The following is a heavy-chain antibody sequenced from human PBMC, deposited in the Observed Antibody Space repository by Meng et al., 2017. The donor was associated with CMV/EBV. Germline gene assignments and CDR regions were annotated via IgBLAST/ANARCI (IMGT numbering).Heavy chain of an antibody. CDR3: ARVWDSGWDY. Sequence: QVQLQQWGAGLLKPSATLSLTCAVYGGSFSGYYWSWIRQPPGKGLEWIGEINHSGSTNYNPSLKSRVTISVDTSKNQFSLKLSSVTAADTAVYYCARVWDSGWDYWGQGTPVTVSS. D-gene: IGHD3-22*01. CDR2: INHSGST. CDR1: GGSFSGYY. V-gene: IGHV4-34*01. J-gene: IGHJ4*02.